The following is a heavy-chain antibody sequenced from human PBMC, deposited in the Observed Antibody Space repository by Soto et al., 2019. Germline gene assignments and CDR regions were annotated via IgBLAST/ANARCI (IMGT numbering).Heavy chain of an antibody. D-gene: IGHD4-17*01. V-gene: IGHV3-48*01. CDR2: ISSSSSTI. CDR3: ARDLNYGLSDY. J-gene: IGHJ4*02. CDR1: GITFNSYS. Sequence: EVQLVESGGGLVQPGGSLRLSCAASGITFNSYSMNWVRQAPGKGLEWVSYISSSSSTIYYADSVKGRFTISRDNAKNSLYLQMNSLRAEDTAVYYCARDLNYGLSDYWGQGTLVTVSS.